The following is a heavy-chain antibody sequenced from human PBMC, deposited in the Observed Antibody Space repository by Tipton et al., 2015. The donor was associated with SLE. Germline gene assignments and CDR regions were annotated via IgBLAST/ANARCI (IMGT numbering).Heavy chain of an antibody. D-gene: IGHD4-17*01. Sequence: LRLSCAVSGDSISRGGYLWSWIRQPPGKGLEWIGDIYQTGSTYYTPSLGSRVIISMDRSKNEFSLRLNSVTAADTAVYYCARGEIASVTTGGYFDSWGQGTLVTVSS. V-gene: IGHV4-30-2*01. CDR3: ARGEIASVTTGGYFDS. J-gene: IGHJ4*02. CDR2: IYQTGST. CDR1: GDSISRGGYL.